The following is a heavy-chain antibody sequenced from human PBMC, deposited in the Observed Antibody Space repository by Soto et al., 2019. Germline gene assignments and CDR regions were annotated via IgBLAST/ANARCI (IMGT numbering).Heavy chain of an antibody. CDR3: ARNGAAASPLSFFGS. D-gene: IGHD6-6*01. CDR2: IYNSGQT. J-gene: IGHJ4*02. CDR1: GDSISSSLYF. Sequence: QLQLQESGPGLVKPSETLSLTCTVSGDSISSSLYFWGWIRQPPGKGLERIGNIYNSGQTYYNPSIRSRVRISVDTSKNQFYLQLSSVTAAEKVVYYCARNGAAASPLSFFGSLGQGSLVTVSS. V-gene: IGHV4-39*01.